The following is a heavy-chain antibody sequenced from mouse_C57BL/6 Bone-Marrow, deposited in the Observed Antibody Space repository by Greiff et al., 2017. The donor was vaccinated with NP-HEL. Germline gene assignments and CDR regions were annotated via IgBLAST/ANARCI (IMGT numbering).Heavy chain of an antibody. CDR2: IYPRSGNT. CDR3: ARYTTVVARDY. Sequence: QVQLQQSGAELARPGASVKLSCKASGYTFTSYGISWVKQRTGQGLEWIGEIYPRSGNTSYNEKFKGQAKLTADKSSSTAYMELRSLTSEDSAVYFCARYTTVVARDYWGQGTTRTVSS. D-gene: IGHD1-1*01. J-gene: IGHJ2*01. CDR1: GYTFTSYG. V-gene: IGHV1-81*01.